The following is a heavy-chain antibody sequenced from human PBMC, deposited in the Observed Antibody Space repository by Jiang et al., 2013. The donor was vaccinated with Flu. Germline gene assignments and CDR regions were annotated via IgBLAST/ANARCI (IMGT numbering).Heavy chain of an antibody. CDR2: INTGTGDP. J-gene: IGHJ6*02. V-gene: IGHV7-4-1*02. CDR1: GYSFNQYA. Sequence: EVKKPGASVKVSCKASGYSFNQYALTWVRQAPGQGLEWMGWINTGTGDPTNAQAFTGRFVFSSDTSVSTAYLHISGLKAEDTAVYYCAREGYYFDITGSPRSHGLDVWGQGTAVTVSS. D-gene: IGHD3-22*01. CDR3: AREGYYFDITGSPRSHGLDV.